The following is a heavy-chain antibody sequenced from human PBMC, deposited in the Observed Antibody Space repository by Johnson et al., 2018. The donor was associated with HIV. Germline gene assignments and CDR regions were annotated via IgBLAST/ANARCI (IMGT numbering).Heavy chain of an antibody. D-gene: IGHD1-26*01. CDR1: GFTFSSYG. CDR2: ISYNGTNT. CDR3: VKDRGGRFSGSYLALRVGAFDI. Sequence: QVQLVESGGGVVQPGRSLRLSCVASGFTFSSYGMHWVRQTPGKGLEWVAVISYNGTNTWYADSVKGRFTISRDNSKNTMDLQLNSLRPEDTAVYYCVKDRGGRFSGSYLALRVGAFDIWGQGTLVTVSS. J-gene: IGHJ3*02. V-gene: IGHV3-30*18.